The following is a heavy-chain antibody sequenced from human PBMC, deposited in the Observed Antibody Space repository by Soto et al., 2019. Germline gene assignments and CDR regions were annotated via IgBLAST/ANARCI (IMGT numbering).Heavy chain of an antibody. D-gene: IGHD3-10*01. J-gene: IGHJ6*02. V-gene: IGHV3-13*01. Sequence: EVQLVESGGGLVQPGGSLRLSCAASGFTLSNHDMYWVRQGKGKGLEWVSAIGIGGDTYYPGSVKGRFTISRQNAKNSLYLQMNNLSAGDTAVYYCARGPGSPRYYNGMDVWGQGTTVSVSS. CDR3: ARGPGSPRYYNGMDV. CDR1: GFTLSNHD. CDR2: IGIGGDT.